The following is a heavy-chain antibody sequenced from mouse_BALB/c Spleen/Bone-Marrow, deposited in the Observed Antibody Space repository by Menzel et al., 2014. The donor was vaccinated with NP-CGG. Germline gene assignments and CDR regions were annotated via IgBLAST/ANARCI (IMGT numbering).Heavy chain of an antibody. D-gene: IGHD2-14*01. Sequence: EVKLVESGAELVKPGASVKLSCTASGFNIKDTYMHWVKPRPEQGLEWIGRIDPANGNTKYDPKFQGKATITADTSSNTAYLQLSSLTSEDTAVYYCASYRYAWYFDVWGAGTTVTVSS. V-gene: IGHV14-3*02. J-gene: IGHJ1*01. CDR1: GFNIKDTY. CDR3: ASYRYAWYFDV. CDR2: IDPANGNT.